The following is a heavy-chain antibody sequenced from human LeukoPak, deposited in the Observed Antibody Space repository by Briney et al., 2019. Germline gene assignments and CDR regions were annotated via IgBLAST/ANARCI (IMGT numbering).Heavy chain of an antibody. Sequence: GGSLRLSCAASGFSFSTYSMSWVRQAPGKGLEWVSYIKSDATITYYADSVRGRFTISRDSAKNTLYLQMNSLRVGDTAVYYCVRDGGGTTPYDCWGQGTLVTVSS. CDR3: VRDGGGTTPYDC. D-gene: IGHD1-7*01. CDR2: IKSDATIT. V-gene: IGHV3-48*04. CDR1: GFSFSTYS. J-gene: IGHJ4*02.